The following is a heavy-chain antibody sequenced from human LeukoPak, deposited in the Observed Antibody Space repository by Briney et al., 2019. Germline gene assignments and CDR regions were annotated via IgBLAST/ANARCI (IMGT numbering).Heavy chain of an antibody. CDR1: GGSISSSSYY. D-gene: IGHD3-22*01. V-gene: IGHV4-39*07. CDR3: ASQKYYYDSSGYHGY. CDR2: IYYSGST. J-gene: IGHJ4*02. Sequence: PSETLSLTCTVSGGSISSSSYYWGWIRQPPGKGLEWIGSIYYSGSTYYNPSLKSRVTISVDTSKNQFSLKLSSVTAADTAVYYCASQKYYYDSSGYHGYWGQGTLVTVSS.